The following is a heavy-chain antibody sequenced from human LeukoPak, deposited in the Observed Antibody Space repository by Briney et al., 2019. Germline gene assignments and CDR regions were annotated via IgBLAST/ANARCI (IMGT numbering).Heavy chain of an antibody. D-gene: IGHD6-13*01. J-gene: IGHJ1*01. Sequence: QSGGSLRLSCAASGFTFDDYAMHWVRQAPGKGLEWVSGISWNSGSIGYADSVKGRFTISRDNAKNSLYLQMNSLRAEDTAFYYCAKGSSSWYGCFQHWGQGTLVTVSS. CDR1: GFTFDDYA. CDR2: ISWNSGSI. CDR3: AKGSSSWYGCFQH. V-gene: IGHV3-9*01.